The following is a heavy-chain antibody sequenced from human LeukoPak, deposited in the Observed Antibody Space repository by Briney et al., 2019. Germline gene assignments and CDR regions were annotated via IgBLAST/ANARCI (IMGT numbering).Heavy chain of an antibody. CDR1: GGSISSYY. CDR3: ARHARGYYYVRGAFDI. Sequence: PSETLSLTCTVSGGSISSYYWSWIRQPPGKGLEWIGYIYYSGSTNYNPSLKSRVTISVDTSKNQFSLKLSSVTAADTAVYYCARHARGYYYVRGAFDIWGQGTMVTVSS. V-gene: IGHV4-59*08. CDR2: IYYSGST. J-gene: IGHJ3*02. D-gene: IGHD3-10*02.